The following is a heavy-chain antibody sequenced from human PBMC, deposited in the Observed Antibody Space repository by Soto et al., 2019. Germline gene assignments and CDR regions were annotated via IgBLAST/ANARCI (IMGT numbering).Heavy chain of an antibody. J-gene: IGHJ6*03. CDR1: GYTFTSYD. Sequence: ASVKVSCKASGYTFTSYDINWVRQATGQGLEWMGWMNPNSGNTGYAQKFQGRVTMTRNTSISTAYMELSSLRSEDTAVYYCARLPYGSGSYHHYYYYMDVWGKGTTVTVSS. D-gene: IGHD3-10*01. V-gene: IGHV1-8*01. CDR3: ARLPYGSGSYHHYYYYMDV. CDR2: MNPNSGNT.